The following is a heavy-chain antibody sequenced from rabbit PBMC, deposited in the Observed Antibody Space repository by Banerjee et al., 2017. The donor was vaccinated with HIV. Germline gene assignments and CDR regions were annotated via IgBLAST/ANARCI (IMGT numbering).Heavy chain of an antibody. J-gene: IGHJ4*01. V-gene: IGHV1S45*01. CDR3: ASGSSSFPYYFPL. CDR2: IWTGGGST. CDR1: GFSFSSGYD. D-gene: IGHD1-1*01. Sequence: QEQLVESGGGLVQPEGSLTLTCTASGFSFSSGYDMCWVRQAPGKGLEWIACIWTGGGSTYYATWAKGRFTISKTSSTTVTLQMTSLTAADTATYFCASGSSSFPYYFPLWGPGTLVTVS.